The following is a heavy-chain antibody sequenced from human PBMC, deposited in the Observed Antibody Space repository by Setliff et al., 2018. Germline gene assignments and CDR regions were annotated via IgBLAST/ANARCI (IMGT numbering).Heavy chain of an antibody. CDR1: GGSISANY. D-gene: IGHD3-3*01. CDR2: FYYSGST. CDR3: ACGTPSGYYYMDV. J-gene: IGHJ6*03. V-gene: IGHV4-59*01. Sequence: SETLSLTCTFSGGSISANYWSWIRQPPGRGLEWIGYFYYSGSTSYNPSLKSRVSISVDTSKNQLFLRLSSVTAADTAMYYCACGTPSGYYYMDVWGKGTTVTVSS.